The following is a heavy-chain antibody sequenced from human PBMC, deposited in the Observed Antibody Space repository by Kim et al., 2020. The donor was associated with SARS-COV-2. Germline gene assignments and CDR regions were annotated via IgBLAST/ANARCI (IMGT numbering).Heavy chain of an antibody. J-gene: IGHJ6*02. CDR1: GFTFSDYY. V-gene: IGHV3-11*03. D-gene: IGHD6-19*01. CDR2: ISSSSSYT. Sequence: GGSLRLSCAASGFTFSDYYMSWIRQAPGKGLEWVSYISSSSSYTNYADSVKGRFTISRDNAKNSLYLQMNSLRAEDTAVYYCARAQYSSGWYVESGKRAYYGMDVWGQGTTVTVSS. CDR3: ARAQYSSGWYVESGKRAYYGMDV.